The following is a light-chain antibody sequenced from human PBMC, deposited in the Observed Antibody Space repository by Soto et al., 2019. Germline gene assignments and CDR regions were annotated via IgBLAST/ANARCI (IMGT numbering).Light chain of an antibody. CDR1: QGISSA. Sequence: AIQLTHSPSSLSASVGDRVTITCRASQGISSALAWYQQKPGKAPKPLICDDSSLERGVPSRLSGSGSGTDFTLTISSLQPEDFANYSCQQFNSYPSWTFGQGTKVEIK. V-gene: IGKV1-13*02. CDR3: QQFNSYPSWT. CDR2: DDS. J-gene: IGKJ1*01.